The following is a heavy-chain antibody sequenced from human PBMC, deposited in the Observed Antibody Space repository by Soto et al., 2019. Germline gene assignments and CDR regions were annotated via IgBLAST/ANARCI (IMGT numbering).Heavy chain of an antibody. J-gene: IGHJ4*02. Sequence: PGGSLRLSCAASGFTFSSYGMHWVRQAPGKGLEYVSAISSNGGSTYYANSVKGRFTISRDNSKNTLYLQMGSLRAEDMAVYYCARRDGYNFDYWGQGTLVTVSS. D-gene: IGHD5-12*01. CDR3: ARRDGYNFDY. V-gene: IGHV3-64*01. CDR1: GFTFSSYG. CDR2: ISSNGGST.